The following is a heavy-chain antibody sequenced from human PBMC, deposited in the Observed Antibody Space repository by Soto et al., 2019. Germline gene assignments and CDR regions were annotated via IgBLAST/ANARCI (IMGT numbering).Heavy chain of an antibody. V-gene: IGHV1-69*12. D-gene: IGHD2-2*01. CDR3: ARDRAVGVPAASSWFDP. CDR2: IIPIFGTA. CDR1: GGTFSSYA. Sequence: QVQLVQSGAEVKKPGSSVKVSCKASGGTFSSYAISWVRQAPGQGLEWMGGIIPIFGTANYAQKFQGRVTSTADESTSTAYMELSSLSSEDTAVYYCARDRAVGVPAASSWFDPWGQGTLVTVSS. J-gene: IGHJ5*02.